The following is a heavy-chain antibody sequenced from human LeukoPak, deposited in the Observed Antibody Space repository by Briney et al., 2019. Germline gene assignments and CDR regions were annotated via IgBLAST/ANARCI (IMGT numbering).Heavy chain of an antibody. J-gene: IGHJ3*02. CDR2: IYTSGST. CDR3: ARYYDFWSHPGAFDI. D-gene: IGHD3-3*01. Sequence: KASETLSLTCTVSGGSISSGSYYWSWIRQPAGKGLEWIGRIYTSGSTNYNPSLKSRVTISVDTSKNQFSLKPSSVTAADTAVYYCARYYDFWSHPGAFDIWGQGTMVTVSS. V-gene: IGHV4-61*02. CDR1: GGSISSGSYY.